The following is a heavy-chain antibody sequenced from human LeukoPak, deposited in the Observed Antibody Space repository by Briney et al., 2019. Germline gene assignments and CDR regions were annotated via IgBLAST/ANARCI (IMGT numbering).Heavy chain of an antibody. CDR2: IIPIFGTA. Sequence: SVKVSCKASGGTFSSYAISWVRQAPGQGLEWMGGIIPIFGTANYAQKFQGRVTITADESTSTAYMELSSLRSEDTAVYYCASGYYYGSGSSDYWGQGTLVAVSS. CDR3: ASGYYYGSGSSDY. J-gene: IGHJ4*02. V-gene: IGHV1-69*13. CDR1: GGTFSSYA. D-gene: IGHD3-10*01.